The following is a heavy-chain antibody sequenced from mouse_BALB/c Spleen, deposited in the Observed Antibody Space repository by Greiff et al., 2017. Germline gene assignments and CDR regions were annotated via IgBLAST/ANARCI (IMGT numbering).Heavy chain of an antibody. D-gene: IGHD3-1*01. CDR2: INPSNGRT. Sequence: QVQLQQSGAELVKPGASVKLSCKASGYTFTSYWMHWVKQRPGQGLEWIGEINPSNGRTNYNEKFKSKATLTVDKSSSTAYMQLSSLTSEDSAVYYCAREGARATAYWGQGTLVTVSA. CDR3: AREGARATAY. CDR1: GYTFTSYW. J-gene: IGHJ3*01. V-gene: IGHV1S81*02.